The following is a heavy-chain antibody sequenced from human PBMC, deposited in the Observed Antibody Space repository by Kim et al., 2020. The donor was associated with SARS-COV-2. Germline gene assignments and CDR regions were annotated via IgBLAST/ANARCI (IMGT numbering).Heavy chain of an antibody. CDR1: GGSISSSSYY. Sequence: SETLSLTCTVSGGSISSSSYYWGWIRQPPGKGLEWIGSIYYSGSTYYNPSLKSRVPXSVDTSKNQXXLKLSSVTAADTAVFXCARRRXAXAANYFDYWGQGTXVTVSS. CDR3: ARRRXAXAANYFDY. D-gene: IGHD6-13*01. J-gene: IGHJ4*02. CDR2: IYYSGST. V-gene: IGHV4-39*01.